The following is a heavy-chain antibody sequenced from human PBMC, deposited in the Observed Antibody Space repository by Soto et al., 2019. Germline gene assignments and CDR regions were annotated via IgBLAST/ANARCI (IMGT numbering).Heavy chain of an antibody. V-gene: IGHV3-33*01. Sequence: GGSLRLSCAASGFTFSSYGMHWVRQAPGKGLEWVAVIWYDGSNKYYADSVKGRFTISRDNSKNTLYLQMNSLRAEDTAVYYCARADDFWSGWPGDYYMDVWGKGTTVTVSS. CDR3: ARADDFWSGWPGDYYMDV. D-gene: IGHD3-3*01. CDR1: GFTFSSYG. J-gene: IGHJ6*03. CDR2: IWYDGSNK.